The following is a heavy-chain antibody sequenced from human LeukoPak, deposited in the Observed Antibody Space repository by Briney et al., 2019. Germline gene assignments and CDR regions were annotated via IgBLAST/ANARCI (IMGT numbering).Heavy chain of an antibody. CDR2: ISSSSSTI. J-gene: IGHJ4*02. CDR3: ARDPGQYSSSPQDY. CDR1: GFTFSSYS. D-gene: IGHD6-13*01. Sequence: PGGSLRLSCAASGFTFSSYSMNWVRQAPGKGLEWVSYISSSSSTIYYADSVKGRFTISRDNAKNSLYLQMNSLRAEDTAVYYCARDPGQYSSSPQDYWGQGTLVTVSS. V-gene: IGHV3-48*04.